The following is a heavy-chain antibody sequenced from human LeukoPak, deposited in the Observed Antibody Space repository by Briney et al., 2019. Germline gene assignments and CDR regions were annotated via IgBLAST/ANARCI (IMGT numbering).Heavy chain of an antibody. V-gene: IGHV3-21*01. CDR1: GFTLSNHA. D-gene: IGHD1-26*01. Sequence: GGSLRLSCAASGFTLSNHAMIWVRQAPGKGLEWVSSISGSGAMTYYADSVKGRFTISRDNAKNSLYLQMNSLRAEDTAVYYCARDSRLDSGSYGPLDYWGQGTLVTVSS. J-gene: IGHJ4*02. CDR2: ISGSGAMT. CDR3: ARDSRLDSGSYGPLDY.